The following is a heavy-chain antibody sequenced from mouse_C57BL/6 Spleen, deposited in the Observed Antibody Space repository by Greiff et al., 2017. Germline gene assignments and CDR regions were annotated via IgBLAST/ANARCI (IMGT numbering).Heavy chain of an antibody. Sequence: VMLVESGAELARPGASVKLSCKASGYTFTSYGISWVKQRTGQGLEWIGEIYPRSGNTYYNEKFKGKATLTADKSSSTAYMELRSLTSEDSAVYFCAPITTVVDPFAYWGQGTLVTVSA. CDR2: IYPRSGNT. J-gene: IGHJ3*01. V-gene: IGHV1-81*01. D-gene: IGHD1-1*01. CDR1: GYTFTSYG. CDR3: APITTVVDPFAY.